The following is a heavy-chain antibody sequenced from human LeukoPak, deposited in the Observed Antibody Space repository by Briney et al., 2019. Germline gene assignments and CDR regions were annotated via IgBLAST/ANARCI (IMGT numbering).Heavy chain of an antibody. CDR2: INPNSGGT. CDR1: VGTFSSYA. CDR3: ARQVGEQLVETFDY. D-gene: IGHD6-6*01. V-gene: IGHV1-2*02. J-gene: IGHJ4*02. Sequence: ASVKVSCTASVGTFSSYAISWVRQAPGQGLEWMGWINPNSGGTNYAQKFQGRVTMTRDTSISTAYMELSRLRSDDTAVYYCARQVGEQLVETFDYWGQGTLVTVSS.